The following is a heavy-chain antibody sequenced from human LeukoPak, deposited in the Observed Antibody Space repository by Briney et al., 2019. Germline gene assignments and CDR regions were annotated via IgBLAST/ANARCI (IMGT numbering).Heavy chain of an antibody. V-gene: IGHV3-13*04. J-gene: IGHJ4*02. CDR2: IGDGGAT. CDR1: GFTFSSYD. D-gene: IGHD5-24*01. Sequence: AGGSLRLSCAASGFTFSSYDMHWVRQATGKGLEWVSAIGDGGATYYSASVKGRFTISRENAKNSLYLQMNTLRAGDTAVYYCARETNGGGWLQYDYWGQGTLVTVPS. CDR3: ARETNGGGWLQYDY.